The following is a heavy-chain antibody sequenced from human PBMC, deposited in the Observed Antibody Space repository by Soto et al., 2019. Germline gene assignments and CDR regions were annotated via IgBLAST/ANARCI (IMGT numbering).Heavy chain of an antibody. CDR1: GGSINSSNC. J-gene: IGHJ4*02. CDR2: IYHSGST. CDR3: PRDGSGSRGSFGY. Sequence: SETLSLTCAVSGGSINSSNCWSWVRQPPGKGLEWIGEIYHSGSTNYNPSLKSRVTISVDKSKNQFSLKLSSVTAADTAVYYCPRDGSGSRGSFGYWRQVTRVTVSS. D-gene: IGHD6-19*01. V-gene: IGHV4-4*02.